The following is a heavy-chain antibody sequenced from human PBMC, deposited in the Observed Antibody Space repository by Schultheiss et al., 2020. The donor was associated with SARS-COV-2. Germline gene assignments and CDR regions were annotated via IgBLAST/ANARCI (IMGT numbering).Heavy chain of an antibody. CDR1: GFTFSSFG. J-gene: IGHJ3*02. D-gene: IGHD5-18*01. Sequence: GSLRLSCAASGFTFSSFGMHWVRQAPGKGLEWVGRIRNKANSYTTDPAASVKGRFTISRDDSKNSLFLQMNSLKTEDTAVYYCAREQIAMVAFDIWGQGTMVTVSS. CDR3: AREQIAMVAFDI. V-gene: IGHV3-72*01. CDR2: IRNKANSYTT.